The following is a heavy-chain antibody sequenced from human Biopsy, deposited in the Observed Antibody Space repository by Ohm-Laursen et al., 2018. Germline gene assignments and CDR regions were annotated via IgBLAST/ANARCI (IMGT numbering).Heavy chain of an antibody. V-gene: IGHV4-38-2*01. CDR1: GYSVTNDYY. J-gene: IGHJ4*02. CDR2: IYYDGIT. D-gene: IGHD3-10*01. CDR3: ARAYFYGLGTSNYYLNY. Sequence: SETLSLTWAVSGYSVTNDYYWGWIRQPPGKGLEWIGNIYYDGITYYNPSLKSRVAMSVDTSVNHFSLKRRSVTAADTAVYYCARAYFYGLGTSNYYLNYWGQGSLVTLSS.